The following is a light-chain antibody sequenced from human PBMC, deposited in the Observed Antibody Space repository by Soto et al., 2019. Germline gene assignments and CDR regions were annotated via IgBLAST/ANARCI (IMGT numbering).Light chain of an antibody. CDR3: HQYNYWPPET. V-gene: IGKV3-15*01. CDR1: QSVSSK. J-gene: IGKJ1*01. CDR2: DTS. Sequence: EIVMMQSPATLSVSPGESVTLSCRASQSVSSKLAWYRQRPGQAPRLVIYDTSTRATGVPARFSGSGSGTEFTLTISSLQSEDSAVYYCHQYNYWPPETFGQGTKVDIK.